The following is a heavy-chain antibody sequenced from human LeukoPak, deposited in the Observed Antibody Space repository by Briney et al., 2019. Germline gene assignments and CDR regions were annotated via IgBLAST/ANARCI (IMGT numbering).Heavy chain of an antibody. CDR3: AKAKYSSSSDLLDY. CDR2: ISGSGGST. CDR1: GFTFSSYA. D-gene: IGHD6-6*01. J-gene: IGHJ4*02. V-gene: IGHV3-23*01. Sequence: GGSLGLSCAASGFTFSSYAMSWVRQAPGKGLEWVSTISGSGGSTYYADSVKGRFTISRDISKNTPFLQMNSLRADDTAVYYCAKAKYSSSSDLLDYWGQGTLVTVSS.